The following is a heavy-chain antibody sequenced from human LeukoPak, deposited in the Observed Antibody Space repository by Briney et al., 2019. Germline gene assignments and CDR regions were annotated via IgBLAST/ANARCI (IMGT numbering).Heavy chain of an antibody. J-gene: IGHJ4*02. V-gene: IGHV4-39*01. CDR1: GGSISSSSYY. D-gene: IGHD4-23*01. CDR3: APGGYGGNAFDY. Sequence: SETLSLTCTVSGGSISSSSYYWGWIRQPPGKGLEWIGSIYYSGSTYYNPSPKSRVTISVDTSKNQFSLKLSSVTAADTAVYYCAPGGYGGNAFDYWGQGTLVTVSS. CDR2: IYYSGST.